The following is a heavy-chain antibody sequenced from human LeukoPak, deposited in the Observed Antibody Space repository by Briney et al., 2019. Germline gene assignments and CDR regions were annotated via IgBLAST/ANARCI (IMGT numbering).Heavy chain of an antibody. V-gene: IGHV3-23*01. CDR1: GFTFSSYA. CDR2: ISGSGGST. Sequence: GGSLRLSCAASGFTFSSYAMSWVRQAPGKGLEWVSAISGSGGSTYCADSVKGRFTISRDNSKNTLYLQMNSLRAEDTAVYYCAKDLRSVGATDYWGQGTLVTVSS. J-gene: IGHJ4*02. CDR3: AKDLRSVGATDY. D-gene: IGHD1-26*01.